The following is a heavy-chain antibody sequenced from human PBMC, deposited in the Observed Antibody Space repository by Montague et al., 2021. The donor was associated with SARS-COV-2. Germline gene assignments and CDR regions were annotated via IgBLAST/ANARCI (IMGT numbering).Heavy chain of an antibody. V-gene: IGHV3-48*03. CDR2: ISSSGSTI. CDR1: GFTFSSYE. Sequence: GSLRLSCAASGFTFSSYEMNWVRQAPGKGLEWVSYISSSGSTIYYADSVKGRFTISRDNAKNSLYLQMNSLRAEDTAVYYCAATSGDIVVVVAAYYGMDVWGQGTTVTVSS. D-gene: IGHD2-15*01. CDR3: AATSGDIVVVVAAYYGMDV. J-gene: IGHJ6*02.